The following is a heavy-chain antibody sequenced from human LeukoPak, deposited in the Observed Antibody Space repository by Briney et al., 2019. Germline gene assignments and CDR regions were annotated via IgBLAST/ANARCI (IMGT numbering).Heavy chain of an antibody. CDR2: IYYSGST. CDR1: GGSISSYY. Sequence: SETLSLTCTVSGGSISSYYWSWIRQPPGKGLEWIGYIYYSGSTNYNPSLKSRVTISVDTSKNQFSLKLSSVTAADTAVYYCARQKLYYYDSSGYYGGDFDYWGQGTLVTVSS. V-gene: IGHV4-59*08. J-gene: IGHJ4*02. D-gene: IGHD3-22*01. CDR3: ARQKLYYYDSSGYYGGDFDY.